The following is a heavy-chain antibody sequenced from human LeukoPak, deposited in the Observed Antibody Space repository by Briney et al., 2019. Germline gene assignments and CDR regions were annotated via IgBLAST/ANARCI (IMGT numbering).Heavy chain of an antibody. CDR3: ARALDSSSWHPETYYFDY. J-gene: IGHJ4*02. CDR2: ISGSSSYI. V-gene: IGHV3-21*01. Sequence: PGGSLRPSCAASGFTFSSYSMNWVRQAPGKGLEWVSSISGSSSYIYYADSVKGRFTISRDNAKNSLYLQMNSLRAVDTAVYYCARALDSSSWHPETYYFDYWGQGTLVTVSS. CDR1: GFTFSSYS. D-gene: IGHD6-13*01.